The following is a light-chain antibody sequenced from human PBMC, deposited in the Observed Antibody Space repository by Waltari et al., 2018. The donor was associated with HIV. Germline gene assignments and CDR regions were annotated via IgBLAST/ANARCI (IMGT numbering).Light chain of an antibody. CDR1: PGSVSPTNY. CDR2: TTN. Sequence: QTVVTQEPSFSVSPGGTVTLTCGLRPGSVSPTNYPTWYQQTPGQAPRTIIYTTNTRSSGVPDRFSGSILGNKAALTITGAQADDESDYYCVLYMGSVGWVFGGGTRLTVL. CDR3: VLYMGSVGWV. V-gene: IGLV8-61*01. J-gene: IGLJ3*02.